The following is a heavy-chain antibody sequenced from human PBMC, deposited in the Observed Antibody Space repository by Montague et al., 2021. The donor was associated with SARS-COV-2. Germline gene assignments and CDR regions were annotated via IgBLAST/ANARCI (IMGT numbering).Heavy chain of an antibody. CDR2: IYWDDAK. J-gene: IGHJ5*02. CDR3: AHKLYGINRRWFDP. D-gene: IGHD1-14*01. Sequence: PALVKPTQTLTLTCTFSGFSLTTRGVGVGWICQPPGKALEWLALIYWDDAKHYSPSLKSRLTITKDTSKNQVVLTMTNMDPVDTATYYCAHKLYGINRRWFDPWGQGTLVTVSS. V-gene: IGHV2-5*02. CDR1: GFSLTTRGVG.